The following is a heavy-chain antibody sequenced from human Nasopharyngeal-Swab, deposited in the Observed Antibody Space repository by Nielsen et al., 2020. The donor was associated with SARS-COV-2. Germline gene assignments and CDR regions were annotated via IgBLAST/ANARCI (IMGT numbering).Heavy chain of an antibody. CDR3: TRDIRVRGVPSDYYYGMDV. J-gene: IGHJ6*02. D-gene: IGHD3-10*01. CDR2: IRSKAYGGTT. Sequence: GGSLRLSCTASGFTFGDYAVSWVRQAPGKGLEWVGFIRSKAYGGTTEYAASVKGRFTISRDDSKSIAYLQMNSLKTEDTAVYYCTRDIRVRGVPSDYYYGMDVWGQGTTVTVSS. CDR1: GFTFGDYA. V-gene: IGHV3-49*04.